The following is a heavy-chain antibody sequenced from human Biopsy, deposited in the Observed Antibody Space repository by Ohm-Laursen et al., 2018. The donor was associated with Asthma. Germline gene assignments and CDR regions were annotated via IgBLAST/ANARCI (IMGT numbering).Heavy chain of an antibody. Sequence: SLRLSCAASGFNFHNYGMNWVRRAPGKGLEWVAQILFDGRKINYPDSVKGRFTISRDNSKNMVYLQMNSLRPEDTAVYYCAKDRVAGRSYYFDYWGQGSLVSVSS. CDR1: GFNFHNYG. J-gene: IGHJ4*02. D-gene: IGHD6-13*01. CDR2: ILFDGRKI. V-gene: IGHV3-30*18. CDR3: AKDRVAGRSYYFDY.